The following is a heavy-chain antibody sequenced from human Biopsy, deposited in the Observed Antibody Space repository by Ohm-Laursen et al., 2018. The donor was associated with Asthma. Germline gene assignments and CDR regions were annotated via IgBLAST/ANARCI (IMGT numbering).Heavy chain of an antibody. CDR2: ISVYNGNT. Sequence: ASVKVSCKTSGYTFNSAGITWVRQAPGQGLEWMGWISVYNGNTKVAQKLQDRVTMITDTSASTAYMELRSLRSDDTAAYFCARAVDYSHYYGIDVWGQGTTVTVS. D-gene: IGHD3-10*01. V-gene: IGHV1-18*01. CDR1: GYTFNSAG. CDR3: ARAVDYSHYYGIDV. J-gene: IGHJ6*02.